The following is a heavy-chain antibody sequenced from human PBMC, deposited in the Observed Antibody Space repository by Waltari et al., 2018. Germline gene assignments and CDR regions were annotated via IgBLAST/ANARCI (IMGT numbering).Heavy chain of an antibody. J-gene: IGHJ4*02. CDR3: ARDNSGYFLFDY. CDR2: ISRDSSDI. Sequence: EVQLVESGGGLVKPGGSLRLSCAASGFTFGSNSMNWVRQAPGKGMEWVSSISRDSSDIYYADSVKGRFTISRNNVKNSLSLQMNSLRAEDTAVYYCARDNSGYFLFDYWGQGTLVTVSS. V-gene: IGHV3-21*01. D-gene: IGHD3-22*01. CDR1: GFTFGSNS.